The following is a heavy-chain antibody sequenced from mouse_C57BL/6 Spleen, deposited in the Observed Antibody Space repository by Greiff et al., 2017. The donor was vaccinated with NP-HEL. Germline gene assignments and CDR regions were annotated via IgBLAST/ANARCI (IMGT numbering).Heavy chain of an antibody. CDR2: IYPGDGDT. CDR3: ANYGSSPSWYFDV. V-gene: IGHV1-82*01. Sequence: QVQLQQSGPELVKPGASVKISCKASGYAFSSSWMNWVKQRPGKGLEWIGRIYPGDGDTNYNGKFKGKATLTADKSSSTAYMQLSSLTSEDSAVXFCANYGSSPSWYFDVWGTGTTVTVSS. CDR1: GYAFSSSW. J-gene: IGHJ1*03. D-gene: IGHD1-1*01.